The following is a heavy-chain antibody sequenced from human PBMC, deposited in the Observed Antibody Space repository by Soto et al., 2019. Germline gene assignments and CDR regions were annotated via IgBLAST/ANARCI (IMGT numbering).Heavy chain of an antibody. CDR1: GGTFSSYA. CDR3: ARARAGSDAFDI. J-gene: IGHJ3*02. D-gene: IGHD6-19*01. CDR2: IIPIFGTA. Sequence: SVKVSCKASGGTFSSYAISWVRQAPGQGLEWMGGIIPIFGTANYAQKFQGRVTITADESTSTAYMELSSLRSEDMAVYYCARARAGSDAFDIWGQGTMVTVSS. V-gene: IGHV1-69*13.